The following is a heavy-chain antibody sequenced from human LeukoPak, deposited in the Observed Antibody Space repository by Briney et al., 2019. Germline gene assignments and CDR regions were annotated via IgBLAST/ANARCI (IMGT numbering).Heavy chain of an antibody. Sequence: SETLSLTCTVSGGSISSSSYYWGWIRQPPGKGLEWIGSIYYSGSTYYNPSLKSRVTISVDTSKNQFSLKLSSVTAADTAVYYCAIVYDSSGIDYWGQGTLVTVSS. V-gene: IGHV4-39*01. D-gene: IGHD3-22*01. CDR3: AIVYDSSGIDY. CDR2: IYYSGST. CDR1: GGSISSSSYY. J-gene: IGHJ4*02.